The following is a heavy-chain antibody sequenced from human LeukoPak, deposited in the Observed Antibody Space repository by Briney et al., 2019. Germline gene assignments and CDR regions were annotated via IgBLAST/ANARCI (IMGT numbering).Heavy chain of an antibody. CDR2: IIPIFGTA. V-gene: IGHV1-69*13. J-gene: IGHJ6*02. CDR1: GYTFTSYG. D-gene: IGHD3-10*01. CDR3: ARGAGVRKGLLWFGELLPYGMDV. Sequence: SVKVSCKASGYTFTSYGISWVRQAPGQGLEWMGGIIPIFGTANYAQKFQGRVTITADESTSTAYMELSSLRSEDTAVYYCARGAGVRKGLLWFGELLPYGMDVWGQGTTVTVSS.